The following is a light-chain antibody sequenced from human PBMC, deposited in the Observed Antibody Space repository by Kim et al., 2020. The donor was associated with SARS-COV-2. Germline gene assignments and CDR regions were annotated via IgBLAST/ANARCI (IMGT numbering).Light chain of an antibody. CDR2: DAP. CDR3: QHYSTSPLT. J-gene: IGKJ1*01. V-gene: IGKV3-20*01. Sequence: DIVLTQSPDTLSLSPGERATLSCRASQTVTNNFLAWYQQIGGQAPRLLIYDAPKRATGIPDRFSGSGSGTEFTLTITRLEPGDFAVYYCQHYSTSPLTFGQGTKVDIK. CDR1: QTVTNNF.